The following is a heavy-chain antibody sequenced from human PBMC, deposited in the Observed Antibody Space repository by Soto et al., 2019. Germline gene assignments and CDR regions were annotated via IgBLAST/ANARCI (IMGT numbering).Heavy chain of an antibody. CDR3: ARYSGYDPYYFDY. V-gene: IGHV4-28*01. CDR1: GYSISSSNW. Sequence: SETLSLTCAVSGYSISSSNWWGWIRQPPGKGLEWIGYIYYSGSTNYNPSLKSRVTISVDTSKNQFSLKLSSVTAADTAVYYCARYSGYDPYYFDYWGQGTLVTVSS. CDR2: IYYSGST. J-gene: IGHJ4*02. D-gene: IGHD5-12*01.